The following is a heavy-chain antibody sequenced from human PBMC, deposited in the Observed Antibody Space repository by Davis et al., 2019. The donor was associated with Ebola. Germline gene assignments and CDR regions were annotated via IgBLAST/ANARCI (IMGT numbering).Heavy chain of an antibody. J-gene: IGHJ4*02. Sequence: GESLKISCAASGFTFSSYVMSWVRQAPGKGLEWVSAISGTGGRTYYADSVKGRFTISRDNSKNTLYLQMNSLRAEDAAIYYCAKGDGFPGYADDDWGQGTLVTVSS. V-gene: IGHV3-23*01. CDR3: AKGDGFPGYADDD. D-gene: IGHD5-12*01. CDR2: ISGTGGRT. CDR1: GFTFSSYV.